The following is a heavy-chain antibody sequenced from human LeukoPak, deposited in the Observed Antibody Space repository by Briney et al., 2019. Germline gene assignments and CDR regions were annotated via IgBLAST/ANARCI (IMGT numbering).Heavy chain of an antibody. CDR3: ARDQGLRFLEWLLSSGGGANWFDP. V-gene: IGHV7-4-1*02. J-gene: IGHJ5*02. D-gene: IGHD3-3*01. CDR2: INTNTGNP. CDR1: GYTFTSYA. Sequence: ASVKVSCKASGYTFTSYAMNWVRQAPGQGLEWMGWINTNTGNPTYAQGFTGRFVFSLDTSVSTAYLQISSLKAEDTAVYYCARDQGLRFLEWLLSSGGGANWFDPWGQGTLVTVSS.